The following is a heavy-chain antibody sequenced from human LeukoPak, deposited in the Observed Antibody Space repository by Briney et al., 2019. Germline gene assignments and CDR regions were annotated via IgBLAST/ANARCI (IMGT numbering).Heavy chain of an antibody. J-gene: IGHJ4*02. Sequence: GGSLRLSCAASGFTFSDYYMSWIRQAPGKGLEWVSYISSSGSTIYYADSVKGRFTISRDNAKNSLYLQMNSLRAEDTAVYYYAREVFPLYDVDYWGQGTLVTVSS. V-gene: IGHV3-11*01. CDR1: GFTFSDYY. CDR3: AREVFPLYDVDY. CDR2: ISSSGSTI. D-gene: IGHD5/OR15-5a*01.